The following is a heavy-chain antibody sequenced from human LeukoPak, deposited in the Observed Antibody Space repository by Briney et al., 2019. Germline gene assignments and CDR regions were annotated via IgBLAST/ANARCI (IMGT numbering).Heavy chain of an antibody. J-gene: IGHJ4*02. CDR3: ARDGVVPAATVPDY. CDR2: ISAYNGNT. V-gene: IGHV1-18*01. CDR1: GYTFTSYG. D-gene: IGHD2-2*01. Sequence: ASVKVSCKASGYTFTSYGISWVRQAPGQGLEWVGWISAYNGNTDYAQKLQGRVTMTTDTSTSTAYMELRSLRSDDTAVYYCARDGVVPAATVPDYWGQGTLVTVSS.